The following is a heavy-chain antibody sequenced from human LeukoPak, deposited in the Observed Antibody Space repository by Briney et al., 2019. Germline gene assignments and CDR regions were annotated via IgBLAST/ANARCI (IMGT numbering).Heavy chain of an antibody. D-gene: IGHD6-19*01. V-gene: IGHV3-48*03. CDR2: ISSRGDTI. Sequence: GGSLRLSCAGSGFTFSGYEMNWVRQAPGKGLEWISYISSRGDTIYYADSVRGRFTLYRDNAKNSLYLQMNSLRVEDTAVYYCARGYASAWCDPWGQGALVTVSS. J-gene: IGHJ5*02. CDR1: GFTFSGYE. CDR3: ARGYASAWCDP.